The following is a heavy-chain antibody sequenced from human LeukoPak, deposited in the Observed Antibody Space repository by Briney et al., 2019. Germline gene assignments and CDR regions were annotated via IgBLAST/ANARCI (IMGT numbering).Heavy chain of an antibody. V-gene: IGHV3-7*01. Sequence: GGSLRLSCAASGFTFSSYAMSWVRQAPGKGLEWVANLKQDGSEKYYVDSVKGRFTISRDNAKNSLYLQMNSLRAEDTAVYYCARGTRLSGSYYDYWGQGTLVTVSS. CDR2: LKQDGSEK. D-gene: IGHD1-26*01. CDR3: ARGTRLSGSYYDY. CDR1: GFTFSSYA. J-gene: IGHJ4*02.